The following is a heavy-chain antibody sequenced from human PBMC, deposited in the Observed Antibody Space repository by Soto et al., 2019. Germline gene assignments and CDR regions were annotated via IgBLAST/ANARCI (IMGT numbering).Heavy chain of an antibody. Sequence: VGSLRLSCVASGFNFDNYGMSWVRQAPGEGLEWVSAIKNDGTSTYYAASVEDRFTISRDNSKNTLYLQLNSLRAEGTAVYYCAQLGLMTFSHKHYFNHWGRGTLVTVSS. J-gene: IGHJ4*02. CDR2: IKNDGTST. CDR3: AQLGLMTFSHKHYFNH. V-gene: IGHV3-23*01. D-gene: IGHD3-16*01. CDR1: GFNFDNYG.